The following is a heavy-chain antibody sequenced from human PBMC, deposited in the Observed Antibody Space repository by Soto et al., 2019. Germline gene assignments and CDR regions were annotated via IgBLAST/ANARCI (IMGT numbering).Heavy chain of an antibody. CDR2: IYPGDSDT. CDR3: ARRGSFPYHYFDF. CDR1: GYTFTSNW. J-gene: IGHJ4*02. Sequence: PGESLKISCKASGYTFTSNWIGWVRQMPGKGLEWMGIIYPGDSDTRYSPSFQGQVTLTADKSNSIVYLQWSTLQASDTAMYYCARRGSFPYHYFDFWGQGTLVTVSS. V-gene: IGHV5-51*01.